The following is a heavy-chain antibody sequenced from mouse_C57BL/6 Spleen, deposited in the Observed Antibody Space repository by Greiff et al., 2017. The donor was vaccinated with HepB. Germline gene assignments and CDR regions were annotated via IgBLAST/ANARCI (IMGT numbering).Heavy chain of an antibody. J-gene: IGHJ3*01. CDR1: GYTFTSYW. CDR3: ARSGELRPWFAY. V-gene: IGHV1-50*01. CDR2: IDPSDSYT. Sequence: QVQLQQPGAELVKPGASVKLSCKASGYTFTSYWMQWVKQRPGQGLEWIGEIDPSDSYTNYNQKFKGKATLTVDTSSSTAYMQLSSLTSEDSAVYYCARSGELRPWFAYWGQGTLVTVSA. D-gene: IGHD2-4*01.